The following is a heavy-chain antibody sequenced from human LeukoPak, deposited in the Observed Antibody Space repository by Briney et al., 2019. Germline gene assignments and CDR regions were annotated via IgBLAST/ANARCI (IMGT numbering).Heavy chain of an antibody. CDR2: INPNSGGT. CDR1: GYTLTELS. V-gene: IGHV1-2*02. D-gene: IGHD1-1*01. CDR3: ASLETERRIPPFFDY. J-gene: IGHJ4*02. Sequence: ASVKVSCKVSGYTLTELSMHWVRQAPGKGLEWMGWINPNSGGTNYAQKFQGRVTMTRDTSISTAYMKLSRLRSEDTAVYYCASLETERRIPPFFDYRGQGTLVTVSS.